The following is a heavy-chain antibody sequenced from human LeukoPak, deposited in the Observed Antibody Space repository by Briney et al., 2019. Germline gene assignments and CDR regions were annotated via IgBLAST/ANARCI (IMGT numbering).Heavy chain of an antibody. J-gene: IGHJ4*02. CDR1: GGTFSSYA. Sequence: GSSVKVSCRASGGTFSSYAIRWVRQAPGQGLEWMGRIIPIFGTANYAQKFQGRVTITTDESTSTAYMELSSLRSEDTAVYYCARGYDSSGPPDYWGQGTLVTVSS. CDR2: IIPIFGTA. D-gene: IGHD3-22*01. CDR3: ARGYDSSGPPDY. V-gene: IGHV1-69*05.